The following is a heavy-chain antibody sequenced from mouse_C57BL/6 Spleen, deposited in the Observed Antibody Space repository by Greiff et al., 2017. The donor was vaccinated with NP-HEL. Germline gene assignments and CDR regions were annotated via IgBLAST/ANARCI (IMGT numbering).Heavy chain of an antibody. J-gene: IGHJ2*01. CDR2: IRNKANNHAT. Sequence: EVQLQESGGGLVQPGGSMKLSCAASGFIFSDAWMDWVRQSPEKGLEWVAEIRNKANNHATYYAESVKGRFTISRDDSKSSVYLQMNSLRAEDTGIYYCITTVVENFDYWGQGTTLTVSS. CDR1: GFIFSDAW. V-gene: IGHV6-6*01. D-gene: IGHD1-1*01. CDR3: ITTVVENFDY.